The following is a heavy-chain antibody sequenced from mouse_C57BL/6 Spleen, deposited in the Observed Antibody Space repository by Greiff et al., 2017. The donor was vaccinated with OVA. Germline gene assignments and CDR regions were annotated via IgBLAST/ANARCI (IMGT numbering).Heavy chain of an antibody. CDR1: GFTFSSYA. J-gene: IGHJ3*01. CDR2: ISDGGSYT. CDR3: ARDHYGSSTWFAY. D-gene: IGHD1-1*01. V-gene: IGHV5-4*01. Sequence: EVQLMESGGGLVKPGGSLKLSCAASGFTFSSYAMSWVRQTPEKRLEWVATISDGGSYTYYPDNVKGRFTISRDNAKNNLYLQMSHLKSEDTAMYYCARDHYGSSTWFAYWGQGTLVTVSA.